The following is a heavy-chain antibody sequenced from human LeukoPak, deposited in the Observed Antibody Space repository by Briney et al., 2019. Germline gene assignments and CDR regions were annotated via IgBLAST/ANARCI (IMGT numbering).Heavy chain of an antibody. CDR3: ARPPDTSMVLRY. Sequence: GESLKISCKTSGYNFASYWIAWVRQLPGKGLDCMGLIYPADSETKYSPSFQGQVTISVDKSISTAYLEWSSLKASDTAVYYCARPPDTSMVLRYWGQGTLVTVSS. D-gene: IGHD5-18*01. J-gene: IGHJ4*02. V-gene: IGHV5-51*01. CDR1: GYNFASYW. CDR2: IYPADSET.